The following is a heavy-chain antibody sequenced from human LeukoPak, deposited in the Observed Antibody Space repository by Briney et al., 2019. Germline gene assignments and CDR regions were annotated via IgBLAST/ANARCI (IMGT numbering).Heavy chain of an antibody. CDR2: ISGSGGST. Sequence: GGPLRLSCAASGFTFSTYAMSWVRQAPGKGLEWVSAISGSGGSTYYADSVKGRFTISRDNSKNTLYLQMNSLRAEDTSIYFCAKALEQETVIALDSWGQGTLVTVSS. J-gene: IGHJ4*02. D-gene: IGHD6-13*01. V-gene: IGHV3-23*01. CDR1: GFTFSTYA. CDR3: AKALEQETVIALDS.